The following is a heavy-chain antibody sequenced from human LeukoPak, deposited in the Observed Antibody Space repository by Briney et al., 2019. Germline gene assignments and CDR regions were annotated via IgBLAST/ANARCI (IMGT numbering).Heavy chain of an antibody. CDR1: GGSISSTTYY. J-gene: IGHJ4*02. V-gene: IGHV4-61*01. CDR3: ARGRYYFDY. Sequence: SETLSLTCIVSGGSISSTTYYWSWIRQPPGKGLEWIGYIYYSGSTNYNPSLKSRVTISVDTSKNQFSLKLSSVTAADTAVYYCARGRYYFDYWGQGTLVTVSS. CDR2: IYYSGST.